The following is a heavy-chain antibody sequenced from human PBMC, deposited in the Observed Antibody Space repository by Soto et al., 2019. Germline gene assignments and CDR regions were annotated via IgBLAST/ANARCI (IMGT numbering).Heavy chain of an antibody. Sequence: GSLSLSCAASGFTVSSNYMSWVRQAPGKGLEWVSVVYSGGNTYYADSVKGRFIISRDNSKNTLYLQMNSLRAEDTAVYYCAREKATGDYFDYWGQGTPVTVSS. CDR2: VYSGGNT. CDR3: AREKATGDYFDY. V-gene: IGHV3-66*01. D-gene: IGHD7-27*01. CDR1: GFTVSSNY. J-gene: IGHJ4*02.